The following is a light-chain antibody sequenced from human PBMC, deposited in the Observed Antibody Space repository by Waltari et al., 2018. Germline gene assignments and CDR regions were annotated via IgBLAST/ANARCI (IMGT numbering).Light chain of an antibody. CDR2: EAS. CDR3: QKYEALPAT. Sequence: EIVLTQSPGPLSLSPGERATLSCRASQSISKYLVWYQQKPGQAPRLLSYEASIRATGIPDRFSGSGSGTDFSLIISRLEPEDFAVYYCQKYEALPATFGQGTKVEIK. J-gene: IGKJ1*01. CDR1: QSISKY. V-gene: IGKV3-20*01.